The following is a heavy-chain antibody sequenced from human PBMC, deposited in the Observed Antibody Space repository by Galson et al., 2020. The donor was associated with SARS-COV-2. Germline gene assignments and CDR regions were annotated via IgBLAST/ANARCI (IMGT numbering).Heavy chain of an antibody. V-gene: IGHV5-51*01. CDR3: ATTGTTVAYFDY. CDR2: IYSGDSDT. CDR1: GYSQSNYW. Sequence: GESLKIFCRGSGYSQSNYWIGWVRQMPGKGLEWMGIIYSGDSDTRYSPSLQGQVTISVDKSISTAYLHWSSLKASDTAMYYCATTGTTVAYFDYWGQGTLVTVSS. J-gene: IGHJ4*02. D-gene: IGHD1-1*01.